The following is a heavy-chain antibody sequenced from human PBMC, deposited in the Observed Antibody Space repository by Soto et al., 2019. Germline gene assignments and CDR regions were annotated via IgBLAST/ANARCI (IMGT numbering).Heavy chain of an antibody. CDR1: GFSLSTSGMR. J-gene: IGHJ3*02. CDR3: ARSYMVRGVIDAFDI. D-gene: IGHD3-10*01. Sequence: ESGPTLVNPTQTLTLTCTFSGFSLSTSGMRVSWIRQPPGKALEWLARIDWDDDKFYSTSLKTRLTISKDTSKNQVVLTMTNMDPVDTATYYCARSYMVRGVIDAFDIWGQGTMVTVSS. V-gene: IGHV2-70*04. CDR2: IDWDDDK.